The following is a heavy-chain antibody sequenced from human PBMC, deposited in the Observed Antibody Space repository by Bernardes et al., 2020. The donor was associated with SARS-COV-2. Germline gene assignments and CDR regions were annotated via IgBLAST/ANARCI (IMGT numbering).Heavy chain of an antibody. CDR3: ARFYGSGSSY. J-gene: IGHJ4*02. D-gene: IGHD3-10*01. V-gene: IGHV4-34*01. CDR1: GGSFSGYY. Sequence: SETLSLTCAVYGGSFSGYYWSWIRQPPGKGLEWIGEINHSGSTNYNPSLKSRVTISVDTSKNQFSLKLSSVTAADTAVYYCARFYGSGSSYWGQGTLVTVSS. CDR2: INHSGST.